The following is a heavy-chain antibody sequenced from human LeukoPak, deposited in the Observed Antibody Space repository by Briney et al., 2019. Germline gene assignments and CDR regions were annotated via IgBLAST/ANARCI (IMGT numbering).Heavy chain of an antibody. CDR1: GGSFSGYY. CDR2: INHSGST. CDR3: ARGKKRYYSSGDAFDI. V-gene: IGHV4-34*01. D-gene: IGHD3-10*01. Sequence: SETLSLTCAVYGGSFSGYYWSWIRQLPGEGLEWIGEINHSGSTNYNPSLKSRVTISVDTSKNQFSLKLSSVTAADTAVYYCARGKKRYYSSGDAFDIWGQGTMVTVSS. J-gene: IGHJ3*02.